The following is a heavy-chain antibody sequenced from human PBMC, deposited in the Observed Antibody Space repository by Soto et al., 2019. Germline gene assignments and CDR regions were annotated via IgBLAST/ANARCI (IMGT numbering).Heavy chain of an antibody. CDR2: MNPNSGNT. Sequence: SVKVSCTASGYTFTSYDIIWVRQATGQGLEWKGWMNPNSGNTGYAQKFQGRVTMTRNTSISTADMELSSLRSEDTAGDYCAIYHVEDRVVGVAQRDHFDLWCR. CDR3: AIYHVEDRVVGVAQRDHFDL. V-gene: IGHV1-8*01. D-gene: IGHD2-15*01. CDR1: GYTFTSYD. J-gene: IGHJ2*01.